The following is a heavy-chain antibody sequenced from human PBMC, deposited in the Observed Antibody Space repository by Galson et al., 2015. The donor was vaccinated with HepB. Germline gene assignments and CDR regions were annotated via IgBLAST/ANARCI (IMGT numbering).Heavy chain of an antibody. CDR3: ARDYDILTGYYKGKYSFDY. CDR1: GFTFSSYS. Sequence: SLRLSCAASGFTFSSYSMNWVRQAPGKGLEWVSYISSSSSTIYYADSVKGRFTISRDNAKNSLYLQMNSLRAEDTAVYYCARDYDILTGYYKGKYSFDYWGQGTLVTVSS. J-gene: IGHJ4*02. V-gene: IGHV3-48*04. CDR2: ISSSSSTI. D-gene: IGHD3-9*01.